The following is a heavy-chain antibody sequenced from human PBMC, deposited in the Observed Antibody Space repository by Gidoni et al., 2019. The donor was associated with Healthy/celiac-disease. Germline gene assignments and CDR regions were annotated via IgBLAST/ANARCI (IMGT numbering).Heavy chain of an antibody. Sequence: QVQLVQSGAEVKKPGASVKVSCQASGYTFTSYGISWVRQAPGQGLEWMGWISAYNGNTNYEQKLQGRVTMTTDTSTSTAYMELRSLRSDDTAVYYCARAVGEDIVVVVAATPANWFDPWGQGTLVTVSS. CDR2: ISAYNGNT. J-gene: IGHJ5*02. CDR3: ARAVGEDIVVVVAATPANWFDP. D-gene: IGHD2-15*01. V-gene: IGHV1-18*01. CDR1: GYTFTSYG.